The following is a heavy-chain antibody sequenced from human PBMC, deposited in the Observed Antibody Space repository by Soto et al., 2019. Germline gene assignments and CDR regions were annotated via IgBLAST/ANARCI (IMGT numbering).Heavy chain of an antibody. CDR2: ISYDGSNK. J-gene: IGHJ3*02. Sequence: QVQLVESGGGVVQPGRSLRLSCAASGFTFSSYAMHWVRQAPGKGLEWVAVISYDGSNKYYADSVKGRFTISRDNSKNTLYLQMNSRRAEDTAVYYCARDYYYGSGSYAFDIWGQGTMVTVSS. CDR1: GFTFSSYA. D-gene: IGHD3-10*01. CDR3: ARDYYYGSGSYAFDI. V-gene: IGHV3-30-3*01.